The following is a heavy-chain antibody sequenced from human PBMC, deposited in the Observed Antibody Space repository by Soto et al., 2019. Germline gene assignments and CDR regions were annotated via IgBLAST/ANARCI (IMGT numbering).Heavy chain of an antibody. Sequence: QVQLVESGGGVVQPGRSLRLSCAASGFTFNFFAMHWVRQAPGKGLEWVAAVSKDGSNTYYADSVKGRFTISRDNPKNTQDLQMNSLRLEDTAVYYCARDIWWEPGVDAFHIWGQGTMVTVSP. D-gene: IGHD1-26*01. J-gene: IGHJ3*02. V-gene: IGHV3-30-3*01. CDR3: ARDIWWEPGVDAFHI. CDR1: GFTFNFFA. CDR2: VSKDGSNT.